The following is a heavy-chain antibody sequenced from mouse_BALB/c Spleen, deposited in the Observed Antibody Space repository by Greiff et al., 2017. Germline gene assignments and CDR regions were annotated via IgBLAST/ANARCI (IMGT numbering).Heavy chain of an antibody. Sequence: EVKVVESGGGLVKPGGSLKLSCAASGFTFSSYTMSWVRQTPEKRLEWVATISSGGSYTYYPDSVKGRFTISRDNAKNTLYLQMSSLKSEDTAMYYCTRDGGAWFAYWGQGTLVTVSA. CDR3: TRDGGAWFAY. CDR1: GFTFSSYT. V-gene: IGHV5-6-4*01. CDR2: ISSGGSYT. J-gene: IGHJ3*01.